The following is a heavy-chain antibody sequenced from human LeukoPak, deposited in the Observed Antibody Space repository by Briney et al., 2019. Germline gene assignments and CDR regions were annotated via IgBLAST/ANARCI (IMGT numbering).Heavy chain of an antibody. CDR3: ARDRVPSSSWWEDYYYGMDV. V-gene: IGHV1-24*01. J-gene: IGHJ6*02. CDR2: FDPEDGET. CDR1: GYTLTELS. D-gene: IGHD6-13*01. Sequence: ASVKVSCKVSGYTLTELSMHWVRQAPGKGLEWMGGFDPEDGETIYAQKFQGRVTMTEDTSTDTAYMELSSLRSEDTAVYYCARDRVPSSSWWEDYYYGMDVWGQGTTVTVSS.